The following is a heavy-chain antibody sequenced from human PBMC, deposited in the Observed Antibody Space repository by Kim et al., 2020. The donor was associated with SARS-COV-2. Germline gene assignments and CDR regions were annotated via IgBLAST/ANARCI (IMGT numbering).Heavy chain of an antibody. Sequence: GGSLRLSCAGSGLTLSSSWLHWVRQAPGKGLVWVSRISSDGSNTNSADSVKGRFTVSRDNAKNTLYLQMNSLRADDTAVYYCERGTGNYGDWDYWGQGTLVTASS. V-gene: IGHV3-74*01. D-gene: IGHD1-7*01. CDR2: ISSDGSNT. CDR3: ERGTGNYGDWDY. CDR1: GLTLSSSW. J-gene: IGHJ4*02.